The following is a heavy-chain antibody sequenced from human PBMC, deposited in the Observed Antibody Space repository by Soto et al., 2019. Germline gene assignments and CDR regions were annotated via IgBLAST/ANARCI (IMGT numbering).Heavy chain of an antibody. CDR3: ARRGPGTYFDY. D-gene: IGHD6-13*01. Sequence: PGGSLRLSCAASGCTFNSYAMRWVRQAPGKGLEWVSAISGSGGSTYYADSVKGRFTISRDNSKNTLYLQMNSLRAEDTAVYYCARRGPGTYFDYWGQGTLVTVSS. V-gene: IGHV3-23*01. CDR2: ISGSGGST. CDR1: GCTFNSYA. J-gene: IGHJ4*02.